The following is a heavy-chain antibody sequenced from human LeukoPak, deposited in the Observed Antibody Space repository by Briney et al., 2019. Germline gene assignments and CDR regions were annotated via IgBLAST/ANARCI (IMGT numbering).Heavy chain of an antibody. D-gene: IGHD3-22*01. J-gene: IGHJ4*02. CDR1: GGSISSYY. CDR3: ARATLWDSSGYYYQNFDY. Sequence: SETLSLTCTVCGGSISSYYWSWLRQPPGKGLEWIGYIYYSGSTNYNRSLKSRVTISVDTSKNQFSLKLSSVTAADTAVYYCARATLWDSSGYYYQNFDYWGQGTLVTVSS. CDR2: IYYSGST. V-gene: IGHV4-59*01.